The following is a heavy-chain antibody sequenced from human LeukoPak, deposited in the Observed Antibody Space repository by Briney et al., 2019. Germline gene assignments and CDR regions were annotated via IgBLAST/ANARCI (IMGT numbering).Heavy chain of an antibody. CDR2: ISYRGSNK. D-gene: IGHD3-10*02. Sequence: GRSLRLSCAASGFTFSSYAMHWVRQAPGEGLEWVAVISYRGSNKYYTDSVKGRFTISRDNSKNTLYLQMNSLRPEDTAFYYCAELGITMIGGVWGKGTTVTISS. J-gene: IGHJ6*04. V-gene: IGHV3-30*04. CDR1: GFTFSSYA. CDR3: AELGITMIGGV.